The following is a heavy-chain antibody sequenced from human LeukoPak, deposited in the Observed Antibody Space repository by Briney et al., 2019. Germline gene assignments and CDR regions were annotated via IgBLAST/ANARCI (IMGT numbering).Heavy chain of an antibody. Sequence: SETLSLTCTVSGGSMSSYYWMWIRQPPGKGLEWIGSISYNGKTNHNPSLKSRVTISVDTSKNQFSLKLSSVTAADTAVYYCTRVGPSLHWNPDYWGQGTLVTFSS. J-gene: IGHJ4*02. CDR3: TRVGPSLHWNPDY. D-gene: IGHD1-1*01. CDR2: ISYNGKT. V-gene: IGHV4-59*01. CDR1: GGSMSSYY.